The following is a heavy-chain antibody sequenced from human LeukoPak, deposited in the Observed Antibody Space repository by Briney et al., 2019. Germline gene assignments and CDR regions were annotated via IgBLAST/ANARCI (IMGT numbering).Heavy chain of an antibody. CDR3: ARDWHSSSWCYGMDV. Sequence: GRSLRLSCAASGFTFSSYGMHWVRQAPGKGLEWVAVIWYDGSNKYYADSVKGRFTISRDNSKNTLYLQMNSLRAEDTAVYYCARDWHSSSWCYGMDVWGQGTTVTVSS. D-gene: IGHD6-13*01. V-gene: IGHV3-33*08. J-gene: IGHJ6*02. CDR2: IWYDGSNK. CDR1: GFTFSSYG.